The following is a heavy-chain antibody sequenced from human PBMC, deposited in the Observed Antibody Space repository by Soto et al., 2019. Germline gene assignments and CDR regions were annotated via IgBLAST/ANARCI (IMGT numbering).Heavy chain of an antibody. D-gene: IGHD6-6*01. V-gene: IGHV3-48*02. Sequence: GGSLRLSCAASGFTFSSYSMNWVRQAPGKGLERVSYISSSSSTIYYADSVKGRFTISRDDAENSLYLQMNSLRDEDTAVYYCASHVLEYSSSIDYWGQGTLVTVSS. CDR1: GFTFSSYS. CDR2: ISSSSSTI. CDR3: ASHVLEYSSSIDY. J-gene: IGHJ4*02.